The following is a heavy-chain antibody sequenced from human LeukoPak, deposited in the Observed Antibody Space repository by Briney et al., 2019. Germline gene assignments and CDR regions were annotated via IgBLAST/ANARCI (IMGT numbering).Heavy chain of an antibody. CDR2: INHSGST. CDR1: GGSSSGYY. CDR3: ARGRSSGWYVRVFDI. J-gene: IGHJ3*02. Sequence: SETLSLTCAVYGGSSSGYYWSWIRQPPGKGLEWIGEINHSGSTNYNPSLKSRVTISVDTSKNQFSLKLSSVTAADTAVYYCARGRSSGWYVRVFDIWGKGTMVTVSS. D-gene: IGHD6-13*01. V-gene: IGHV4-34*01.